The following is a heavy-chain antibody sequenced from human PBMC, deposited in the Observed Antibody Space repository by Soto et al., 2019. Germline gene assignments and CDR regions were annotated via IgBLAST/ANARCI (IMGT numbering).Heavy chain of an antibody. J-gene: IGHJ6*03. CDR2: IYYSGST. Sequence: QVQLQESGPGLVKPSETLSLTCTVSGGSISSYYWSWIRQPPGKGLEWIGYIYYSGSTNYNPSLKSRVTISVDTSKNQFSLKLSSVTAADTAVYYCARLPFSSGWLYYYMDVWGKGTTVTVSS. D-gene: IGHD6-19*01. V-gene: IGHV4-59*08. CDR1: GGSISSYY. CDR3: ARLPFSSGWLYYYMDV.